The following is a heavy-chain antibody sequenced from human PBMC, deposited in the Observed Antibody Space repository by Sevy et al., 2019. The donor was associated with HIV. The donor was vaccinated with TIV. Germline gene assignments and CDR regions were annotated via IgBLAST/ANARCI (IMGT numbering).Heavy chain of an antibody. D-gene: IGHD3-22*01. Sequence: ASVKVSCKASGYTFTSYGISWVRQAPGQGLEWMGWISAYNGNTNYAQKLQGRVTMTTDTSTSKAYMELRSLRSDDTAVYYCARDRPYDSSGYYSDAFDIWGQGTMVTVSS. V-gene: IGHV1-18*01. CDR2: ISAYNGNT. CDR1: GYTFTSYG. J-gene: IGHJ3*02. CDR3: ARDRPYDSSGYYSDAFDI.